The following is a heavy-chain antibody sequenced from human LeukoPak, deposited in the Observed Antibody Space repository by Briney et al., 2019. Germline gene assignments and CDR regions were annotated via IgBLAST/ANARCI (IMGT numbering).Heavy chain of an antibody. V-gene: IGHV4-39*02. CDR2: IYYTGST. D-gene: IGHD6-13*01. CDR1: GGSISSGTYY. J-gene: IGHJ4*02. Sequence: SETLSLTCTVSGGSISSGTYYWGWIRQPPGKGLEWIGTIYYTGSTYYNPSLKSRVSISVDTSKNQFSLQLNSVTPEDTAVYYCARDRWSYYFDYWGQGALVTVSS. CDR3: ARDRWSYYFDY.